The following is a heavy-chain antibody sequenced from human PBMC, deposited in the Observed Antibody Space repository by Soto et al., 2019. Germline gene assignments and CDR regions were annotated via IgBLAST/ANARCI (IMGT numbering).Heavy chain of an antibody. CDR3: ARERKYYYGSGSSYSGYYGMDV. J-gene: IGHJ6*02. CDR2: IYYSGST. V-gene: IGHV4-59*01. Sequence: SETLSLTGTVSGGSISSYYWSWIRQPPGKGLEWIGYIYYSGSTNYNPSLKSRVTISVDTSKNQFSLKLSSATAADTAVYYCARERKYYYGSGSSYSGYYGMDVWGQGTTVTSP. D-gene: IGHD3-10*01. CDR1: GGSISSYY.